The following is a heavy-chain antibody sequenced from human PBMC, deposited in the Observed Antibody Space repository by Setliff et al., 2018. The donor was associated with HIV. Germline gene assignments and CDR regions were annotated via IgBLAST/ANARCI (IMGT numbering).Heavy chain of an antibody. CDR2: ISDDGNNT. D-gene: IGHD6-13*01. J-gene: IGHJ4*02. CDR3: ANLIGEADTPY. Sequence: QPGGSLRLSCAASGFTFSSYRIHWVRQAPGKGLECVAVISDDGNNTYYADSVKGRFTISRDNSRNMAYLQMNGLGPEDTGLYYCANLIGEADTPYWGQGTLVTVSS. CDR1: GFTFSSYR. V-gene: IGHV3-30-3*01.